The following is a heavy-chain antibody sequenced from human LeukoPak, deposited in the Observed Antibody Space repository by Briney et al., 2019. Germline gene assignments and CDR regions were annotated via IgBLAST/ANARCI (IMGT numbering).Heavy chain of an antibody. CDR3: ATYDFWSGYFDHPDFDY. V-gene: IGHV3-48*01. J-gene: IGHJ4*02. CDR2: ISSSSSTI. Sequence: GGSLRLSCAASGFTFSSYSMNWVRQAPGKGLEWVSYISSSSSTIYYADSVKGRFTISRDNAKNSLYLQMNSLRAEDTAVYYCATYDFWSGYFDHPDFDYWGQGTLVTVSS. D-gene: IGHD3-3*01. CDR1: GFTFSSYS.